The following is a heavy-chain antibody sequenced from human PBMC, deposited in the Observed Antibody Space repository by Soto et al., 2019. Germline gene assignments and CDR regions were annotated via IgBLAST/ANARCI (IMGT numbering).Heavy chain of an antibody. V-gene: IGHV1-69*13. Sequence: GASVKVSCKASGGTFSSYAISWVRQAPGQGLEWMGGIIPIFGTANYAQKFQGRVTITADESTSTAYMELSSLRSEDTAVYYCARYRSVSYSNSWYNWFDPWGQGTLVTVSS. J-gene: IGHJ5*02. D-gene: IGHD6-13*01. CDR1: GGTFSSYA. CDR2: IIPIFGTA. CDR3: ARYRSVSYSNSWYNWFDP.